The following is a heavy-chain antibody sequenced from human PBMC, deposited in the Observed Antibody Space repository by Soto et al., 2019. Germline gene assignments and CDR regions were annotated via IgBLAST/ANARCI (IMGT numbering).Heavy chain of an antibody. D-gene: IGHD6-19*01. J-gene: IGHJ2*01. Sequence: EVQVVESGGGLIQPGGSLRLSCAASGFSVSSNYMSWVRQAPGKGLEWVGDSTHYADSVKGRFTISRDNSRNTLYLQMNSLRAEDTAMYYCAGDRLLYFELWGRGTRVTVSS. CDR1: GFSVSSNY. CDR3: AGDRLLYFEL. V-gene: IGHV3-53*01. CDR2: GDST.